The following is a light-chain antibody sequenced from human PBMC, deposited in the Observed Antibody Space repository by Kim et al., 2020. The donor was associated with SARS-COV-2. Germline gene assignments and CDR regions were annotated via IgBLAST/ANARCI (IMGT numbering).Light chain of an antibody. V-gene: IGLV3-21*04. J-gene: IGLJ2*01. CDR2: YDT. CDR3: QVWDTGSDHPI. CDR1: SIGLQS. Sequence: SSELTQPPSVSVAPGKTARITCGENSIGLQSVHWYQQKPGQAPVLVIYYDTDRPSGIPERFSGSNSGNTATLTISRVEAGDEADYYCQVWDTGSDHPIFGGGTQLTVL.